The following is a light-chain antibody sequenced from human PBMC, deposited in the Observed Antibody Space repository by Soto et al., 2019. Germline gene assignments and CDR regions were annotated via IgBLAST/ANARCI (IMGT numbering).Light chain of an antibody. J-gene: IGKJ1*01. Sequence: EIVLTQSPGTLSLSPGERATLSCSATESVVSNYLAWYQLKPGQAPRLLIYDASSRATGIPDRFSGSGSGTDFTLTISSLEPEDFAVYYCQQYGSSRTFGQGTKVDIK. CDR2: DAS. V-gene: IGKV3-20*01. CDR1: ESVVSNY. CDR3: QQYGSSRT.